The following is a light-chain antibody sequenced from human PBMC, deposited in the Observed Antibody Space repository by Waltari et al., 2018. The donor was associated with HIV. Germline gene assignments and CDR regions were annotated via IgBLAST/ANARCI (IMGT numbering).Light chain of an antibody. CDR2: GAS. Sequence: EIVLTQSPGTLSLSPGERATLSCRASQSVSSSYLAWYQQKPGQAPRLLIYGASSSATGVPDRFSGSGSGTDFTLTISRLEPEDFAVFYCQQYTSSPPGYTFGQGTKLEIK. CDR3: QQYTSSPPGYT. CDR1: QSVSSSY. V-gene: IGKV3-20*01. J-gene: IGKJ2*01.